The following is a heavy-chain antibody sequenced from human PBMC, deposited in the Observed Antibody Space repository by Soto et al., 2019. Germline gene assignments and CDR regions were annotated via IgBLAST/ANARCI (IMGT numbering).Heavy chain of an antibody. D-gene: IGHD3-22*01. CDR2: ISSSGSTI. Sequence: QVQLVESGGGLVKPGGSLRLSCAASGFTFSDYYMSWIRQAPGKGLEWVSYISSSGSTIYYADSVKGRFTISRDNAKNSLYLQMNSRGAEDKAVYYCATRYHSSGYYSESFQHWGQGTLDTVSS. CDR3: ATRYHSSGYYSESFQH. V-gene: IGHV3-11*01. CDR1: GFTFSDYY. J-gene: IGHJ1*01.